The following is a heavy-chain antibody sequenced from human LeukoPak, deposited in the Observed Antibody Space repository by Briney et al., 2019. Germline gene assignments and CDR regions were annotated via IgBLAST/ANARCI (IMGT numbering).Heavy chain of an antibody. D-gene: IGHD3-10*01. J-gene: IGHJ5*02. CDR2: ISAYNGNT. V-gene: IGHV1-18*01. CDR1: GYTFTSYG. Sequence: EASVKVSCKASGYTFTSYGISWVRQAPGQGLEWMGWISAYNGNTNYAQKLQGRVTMTTDTSTSTAYMELRSLRSDDTAVYYCARVGGYYGSLGWFDPWGQGTLVTVSS. CDR3: ARVGGYYGSLGWFDP.